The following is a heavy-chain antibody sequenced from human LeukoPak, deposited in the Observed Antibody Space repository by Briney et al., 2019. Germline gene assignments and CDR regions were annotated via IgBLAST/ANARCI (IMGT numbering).Heavy chain of an antibody. D-gene: IGHD5-18*01. V-gene: IGHV3-7*01. CDR2: IKQDGSEK. CDR1: GFTFSSYC. CDR3: ASSPGRGYSYGYFDY. J-gene: IGHJ4*02. Sequence: GGSLRLSCAASGFTFSSYCMSWVRQAPGKGLEWVANIKQDGSEKYYVDSVKGRFTISRDNAKNSLYLQMNSLRAEDTAVYYCASSPGRGYSYGYFDYWGQGTLVTVSS.